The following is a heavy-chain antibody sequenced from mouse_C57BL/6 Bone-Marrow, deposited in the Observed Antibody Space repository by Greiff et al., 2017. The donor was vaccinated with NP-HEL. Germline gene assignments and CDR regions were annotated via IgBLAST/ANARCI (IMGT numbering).Heavy chain of an antibody. CDR2: IDPSDSYT. Sequence: QVQLQQPGAELVRPGTSVKLSCKASGYTFTSYWMHWVKQRPGQGLEWIGVIDPSDSYTNYNQKFKGKATLTVDTSSSTAYMQLSSLTSEDSAVYYCARRIYYGNYYFDYWGQGTTLTVSS. CDR1: GYTFTSYW. V-gene: IGHV1-59*01. D-gene: IGHD2-1*01. CDR3: ARRIYYGNYYFDY. J-gene: IGHJ2*01.